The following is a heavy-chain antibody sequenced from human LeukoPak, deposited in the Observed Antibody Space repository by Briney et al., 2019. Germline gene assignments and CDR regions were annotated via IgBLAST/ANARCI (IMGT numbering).Heavy chain of an antibody. J-gene: IGHJ4*02. V-gene: IGHV3-49*03. CDR1: GFTFGDYA. D-gene: IGHD4-17*01. Sequence: PGRSLRLSCKASGFTFGDYAMSWFRQAPGKGLEWVAFMRSKGYGGTTEYAASVKGRFTISRDDSKSIAYLQMNSLKTEDTAVYYCTREGGGYGDYAVDFDYWGQGTLVTVSS. CDR2: MRSKGYGGTT. CDR3: TREGGGYGDYAVDFDY.